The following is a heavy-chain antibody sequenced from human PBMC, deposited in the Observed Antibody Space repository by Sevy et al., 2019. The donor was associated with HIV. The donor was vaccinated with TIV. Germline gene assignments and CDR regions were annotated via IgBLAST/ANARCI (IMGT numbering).Heavy chain of an antibody. CDR3: ARVGSYGSGSYGYSYYFDY. Sequence: GGSLRLSCAASGFTFSSYAMHWVRQAPGKGLEWVAVISYDGSNKYYVDSVKGRFTSARDNSKNTLYLQMNSLRAEDTAVDYCARVGSYGSGSYGYSYYFDYWGQGTLVTVSS. CDR2: ISYDGSNK. D-gene: IGHD3-10*01. J-gene: IGHJ4*02. V-gene: IGHV3-30*03. CDR1: GFTFSSYA.